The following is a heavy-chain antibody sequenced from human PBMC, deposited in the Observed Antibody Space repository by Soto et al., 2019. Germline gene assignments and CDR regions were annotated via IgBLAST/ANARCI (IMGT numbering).Heavy chain of an antibody. D-gene: IGHD7-27*01. J-gene: IGHJ4*02. V-gene: IGHV3-73*01. CDR3: TTVQLGITDY. CDR2: IRSKANSYAT. Sequence: EVQLVESGGGLVQPGGSLKLSCAASGSTVSGSAMHWVRQASGKGLEWVGRIRSKANSYATAFAASVKGRFTITRDDSKNTAYLQLNILKTEDTAVYYCTTVQLGITDYWGQGTLVTVSS. CDR1: GSTVSGSA.